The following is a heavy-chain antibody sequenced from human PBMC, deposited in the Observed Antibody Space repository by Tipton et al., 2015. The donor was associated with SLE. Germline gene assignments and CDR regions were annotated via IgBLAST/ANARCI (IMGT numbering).Heavy chain of an antibody. V-gene: IGHV4-59*01. CDR1: GGSISSYY. J-gene: IGHJ4*02. CDR2: IYYSGST. D-gene: IGHD5-18*01. CDR3: ARCVGYSYGFDY. Sequence: TLSLTCTVSGGSISSYYWSWSRQPPGKGLEWIGDIYYSGSTNYNPSLKSRVTISVDTSKSQFSLKLSSVTAADTAVYYCARCVGYSYGFDYWGQGTLVTVSS.